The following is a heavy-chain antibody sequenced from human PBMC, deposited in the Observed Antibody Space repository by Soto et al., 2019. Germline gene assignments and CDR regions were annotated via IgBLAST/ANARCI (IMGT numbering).Heavy chain of an antibody. CDR3: ARGITPITLGGVIVPYPNEAFDI. V-gene: IGHV1-3*01. CDR2: INAGNGNT. D-gene: IGHD3-16*02. CDR1: GYTFTSYA. Sequence: ASVKVSCKASGYTFTSYAMHWVRQAPGQRLEWMGWINAGNGNTKYSQKFQGRVTITRDTSASTAYMELSSLRSEDTAVYYCARGITPITLGGVIVPYPNEAFDIWGQGTMVTVSS. J-gene: IGHJ3*02.